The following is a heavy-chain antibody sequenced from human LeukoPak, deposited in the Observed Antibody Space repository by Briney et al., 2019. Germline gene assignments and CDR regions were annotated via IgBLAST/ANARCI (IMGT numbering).Heavy chain of an antibody. CDR1: GGSISSYY. Sequence: PSETLSLTCTVSGGSISSYYWSWIRQPPGKGLEWIGYIYYSGSTNYNPSLKSRVTISVDTSKNQFSLKLSSVTAADTAVYYCARDGGYSYGYGGYWGQGTLVTVSS. CDR2: IYYSGST. J-gene: IGHJ4*02. D-gene: IGHD5-18*01. V-gene: IGHV4-59*01. CDR3: ARDGGYSYGYGGY.